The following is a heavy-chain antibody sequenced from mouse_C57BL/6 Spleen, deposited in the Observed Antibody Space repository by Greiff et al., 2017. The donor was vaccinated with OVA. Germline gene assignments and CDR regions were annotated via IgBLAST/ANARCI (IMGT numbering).Heavy chain of an antibody. Sequence: VQLQQPGAELVMPGASVKLSCKASGYTFTSYWMHWVKQRPGQGLEWIGEIDPSDSYTNYNQKFKGKSKLTVDKSSSTAYMQLSSLTSEDSAVYYCATDSSGYDYWGQGTTLTVSS. CDR3: ATDSSGYDY. V-gene: IGHV1-69*01. CDR2: IDPSDSYT. CDR1: GYTFTSYW. J-gene: IGHJ2*01. D-gene: IGHD3-2*02.